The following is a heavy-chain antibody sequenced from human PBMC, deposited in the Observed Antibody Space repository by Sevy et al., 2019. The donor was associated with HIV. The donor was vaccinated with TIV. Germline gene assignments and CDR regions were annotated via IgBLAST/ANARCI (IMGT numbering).Heavy chain of an antibody. V-gene: IGHV3-9*01. J-gene: IGHJ6*02. CDR3: AKDINRGCDSINCYTYYYYYYGLDA. CDR2: VSWNSGAI. D-gene: IGHD2-2*02. CDR1: GFAFGDYA. Sequence: GGSLRLSCATSGFAFGDYAMHWVREAPGKGLEWVAGVSWNSGAIEYAASVKGRFTISRDHAKSSLYLQMNSLGAEDTALYYCAKDINRGCDSINCYTYYYYYYGLDAWGQGTTVTVSS.